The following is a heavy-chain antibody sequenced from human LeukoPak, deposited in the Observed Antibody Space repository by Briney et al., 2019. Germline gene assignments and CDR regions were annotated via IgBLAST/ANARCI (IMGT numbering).Heavy chain of an antibody. J-gene: IGHJ4*02. Sequence: SETLSLTCTVSGGSISGYYWGWIRQPPGKGLEWIGSIYYSGSTYYNPSLKSRVTISVDTSRNQFSLKLSSVTAADTAVYYCARASTVATTGPSYFDYWGQGTLVTVSS. CDR3: ARASTVATTGPSYFDY. CDR2: IYYSGST. V-gene: IGHV4-39*01. D-gene: IGHD5-12*01. CDR1: GGSISGYY.